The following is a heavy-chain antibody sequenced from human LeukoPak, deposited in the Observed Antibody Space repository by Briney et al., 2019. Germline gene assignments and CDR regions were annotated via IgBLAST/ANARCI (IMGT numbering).Heavy chain of an antibody. CDR2: ISAYNGNT. D-gene: IGHD2-2*01. CDR1: DYTFTSYG. J-gene: IGHJ4*02. Sequence: GASVKVSCKASDYTFTSYGISWVRQAPGQGLEWMGWISAYNGNTNYAQKLQGRVTMTTDTSTKTAYMELRSLRSDDTAVYYCARVNRFFCSSISCKLPHFDYWGQGTLVTVSS. CDR3: ARVNRFFCSSISCKLPHFDY. V-gene: IGHV1-18*01.